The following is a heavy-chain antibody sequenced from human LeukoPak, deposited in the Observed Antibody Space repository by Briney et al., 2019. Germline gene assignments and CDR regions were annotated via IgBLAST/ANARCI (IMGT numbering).Heavy chain of an antibody. CDR3: ARLDIVVVPAAADYFDY. J-gene: IGHJ4*02. CDR1: GFTFSSYA. D-gene: IGHD2-2*03. CDR2: ISYDGSNK. Sequence: SGGSLRLSCAASGFTFSSYAMHWVRQAPGKGLEWVAVISYDGSNKYYADSVKGRFTISRDNSKNTLYLQMNSLGAEDTAVYYCARLDIVVVPAAADYFDYWGQGTLVTVSS. V-gene: IGHV3-30-3*01.